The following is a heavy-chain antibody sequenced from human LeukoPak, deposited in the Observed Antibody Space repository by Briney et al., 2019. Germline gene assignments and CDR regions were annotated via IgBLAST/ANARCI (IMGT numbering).Heavy chain of an antibody. CDR1: GFTFSSYS. CDR3: ARDNQWWGRNWFDP. Sequence: GGSLRLSCAASGFTFSSYSMNWVRQAPGKGLEWVSYISSSSSTIYYADSVKGRFTISRDNAKNSLYLQMNSLRAEDTAVYYCARDNQWWGRNWFDPWGQGTLVTVSS. J-gene: IGHJ5*02. CDR2: ISSSSSTI. V-gene: IGHV3-48*01. D-gene: IGHD2-15*01.